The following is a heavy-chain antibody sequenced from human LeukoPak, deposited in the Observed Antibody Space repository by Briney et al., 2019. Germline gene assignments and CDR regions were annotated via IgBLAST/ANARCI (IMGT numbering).Heavy chain of an antibody. CDR2: INARGDTT. D-gene: IGHD3-10*01. V-gene: IGHV3-23*01. Sequence: HPGGSLRLSCAASGFTFSSYAMTWVRQAPGKGLEWVSAINARGDTTYYADSVRGRFTISRDNFENTLYLQMNSLRAEDTAIYFCARWFAQSGSGRYLDYWGQGTLVTVSS. J-gene: IGHJ4*02. CDR3: ARWFAQSGSGRYLDY. CDR1: GFTFSSYA.